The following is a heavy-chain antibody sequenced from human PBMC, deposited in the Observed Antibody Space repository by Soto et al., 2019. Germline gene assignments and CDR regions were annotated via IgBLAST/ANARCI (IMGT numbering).Heavy chain of an antibody. CDR2: TSYDGSNK. J-gene: IGHJ6*01. CDR1: GFTFSSYG. Sequence: GGSLRLSCAASGFTFSSYGMHWVRQAPGKGLEWVAVTSYDGSNKYYADSVKGRFTISRDNSKNTLYLXMXXLRAEDTAVYYCAKDRTNSSGYYGPRAYYYYYGMDVWGQGTTVTVSS. V-gene: IGHV3-30*18. D-gene: IGHD3-22*01. CDR3: AKDRTNSSGYYGPRAYYYYYGMDV.